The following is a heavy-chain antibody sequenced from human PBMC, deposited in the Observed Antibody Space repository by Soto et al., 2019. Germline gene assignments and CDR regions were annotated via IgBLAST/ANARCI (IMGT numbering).Heavy chain of an antibody. V-gene: IGHV4-31*03. J-gene: IGHJ5*02. D-gene: IGHD1-26*01. CDR2: IYDNGTT. CDR3: ASGQVGATTWFDP. Sequence: SETLSLNCTVSGASISSGGYYWSWFRKDPGKGLEWLGYIYDNGTTYYNPSLKSRVSISRDKSKNQFSLKMTSLTAADTAVYYCASGQVGATTWFDPWGQGTKVTVSS. CDR1: GASISSGGYY.